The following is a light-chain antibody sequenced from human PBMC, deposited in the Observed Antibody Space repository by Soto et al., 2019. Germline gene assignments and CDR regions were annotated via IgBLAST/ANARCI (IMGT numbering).Light chain of an antibody. V-gene: IGLV7-43*01. J-gene: IGLJ3*02. Sequence: QTVVTQESSLTVSPGETVTLTCTSSTGEVTGAYFAGWFQQKPGQAPRALIYSTTNRHSGTPARFSGSLLGGKAALTLSDVQPEDEAVYYCLLYYGYPLGLFGGGTKLTVL. CDR2: STT. CDR3: LLYYGYPLGL. CDR1: TGEVTGAYF.